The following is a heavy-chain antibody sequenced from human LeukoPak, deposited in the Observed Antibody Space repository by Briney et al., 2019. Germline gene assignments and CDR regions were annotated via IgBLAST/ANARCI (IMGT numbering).Heavy chain of an antibody. D-gene: IGHD3-22*01. CDR3: ARGYDSSAYYPFNY. Sequence: SETLSLTCIASGGSISRGSYYWGWIRQPPGKGLEWIGSIYYGGSTFYNPSLRSRITISLDTSKNQFSLMLSSVTAADTAVYYCARGYDSSAYYPFNYWGQGTLVTVSS. CDR2: IYYGGST. V-gene: IGHV4-39*07. CDR1: GGSISRGSYY. J-gene: IGHJ4*02.